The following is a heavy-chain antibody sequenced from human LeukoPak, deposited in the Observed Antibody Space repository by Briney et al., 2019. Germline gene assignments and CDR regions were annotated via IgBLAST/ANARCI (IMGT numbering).Heavy chain of an antibody. CDR2: INPSGGST. CDR1: GYTFTNHY. V-gene: IGHV1-46*01. D-gene: IGHD6-19*01. Sequence: GASVKVSCKASGYTFTNHYLHWVRQAPGQGLEWMGIINPSGGSTSYPQKFQGRVTMTRDTSTSTFYMELSSLRSDDTAVYYCAREWYTSGWADAFDIWGQGTLVTVSS. J-gene: IGHJ3*02. CDR3: AREWYTSGWADAFDI.